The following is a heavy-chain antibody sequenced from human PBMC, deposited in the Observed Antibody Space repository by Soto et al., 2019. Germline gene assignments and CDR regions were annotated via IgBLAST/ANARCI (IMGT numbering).Heavy chain of an antibody. CDR3: ARLYGSRGPFDY. CDR1: GGSFSGYY. CDR2: MKHSGST. Sequence: QVQLQQWGAGLLKPSETLSLTCAVYGGSFSGYYWSWIRQPPGKGLEWIGEMKHSGSTNYNPSLKSRVTLSVDTSKNQFSLKLSSVTAADTAVYYCARLYGSRGPFDYWGQGTLVTVSS. J-gene: IGHJ4*02. V-gene: IGHV4-34*01. D-gene: IGHD6-13*01.